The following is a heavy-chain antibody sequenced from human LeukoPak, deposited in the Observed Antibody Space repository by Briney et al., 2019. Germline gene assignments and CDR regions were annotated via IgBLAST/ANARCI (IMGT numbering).Heavy chain of an antibody. D-gene: IGHD1-7*01. Sequence: SQTLSLTCAVSGDTVSSNSAAWNWIRQSPPRGLEWLVRTYHRSKWYNDYAVSVKSRITINPDTSKNQVSLQLNSVTPEDTAVYYCAREATILELGVYYYYGMDVWGQGTTVTVSS. CDR3: AREATILELGVYYYYGMDV. J-gene: IGHJ6*02. CDR1: GDTVSSNSAA. CDR2: TYHRSKWYN. V-gene: IGHV6-1*01.